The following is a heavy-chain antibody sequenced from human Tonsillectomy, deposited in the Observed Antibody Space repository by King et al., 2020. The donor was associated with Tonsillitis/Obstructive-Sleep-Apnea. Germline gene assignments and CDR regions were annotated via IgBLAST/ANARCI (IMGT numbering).Heavy chain of an antibody. V-gene: IGHV5-51*01. CDR1: GYSFTSYW. Sequence: QLVQSGAEVKKPGESLKISCKGSGYSFTSYWIGWVRQMPGKGLEWMGIIYPGDSYTRYSPSFQGQVPISADKSISTAYLQWSSLKASDTAMYYCARLVDPDSSGYYPEYYFDYWGQGTLVTVSS. CDR2: IYPGDSYT. D-gene: IGHD3-22*01. CDR3: ARLVDPDSSGYYPEYYFDY. J-gene: IGHJ4*02.